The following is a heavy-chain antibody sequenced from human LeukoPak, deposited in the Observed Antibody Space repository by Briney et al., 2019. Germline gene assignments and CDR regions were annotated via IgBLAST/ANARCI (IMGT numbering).Heavy chain of an antibody. CDR2: IYYSGST. CDR1: GGSISSYY. J-gene: IGHJ4*02. Sequence: SETLSLTCTVSGGSISSYYWSWIRQPPGKGLEWIGYIYYSGSTNYNPSLKGRVTIPVDTSKNQFSLKLSSVTAADTAVYYCARGTDYYDSSGFDYWGQGTLVTVSS. V-gene: IGHV4-59*08. D-gene: IGHD3-22*01. CDR3: ARGTDYYDSSGFDY.